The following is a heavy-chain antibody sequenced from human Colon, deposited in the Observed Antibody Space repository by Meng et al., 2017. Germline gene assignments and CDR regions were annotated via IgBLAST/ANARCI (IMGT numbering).Heavy chain of an antibody. D-gene: IGHD4-17*01. CDR2: TSDSGTT. J-gene: IGHJ4*02. CDR3: ARDTLYGTDY. V-gene: IGHV4-31*03. Sequence: QVHLHESGSGLVRPSDYLSLVCTVSGGSIKSGGYHWSWVRQHPGKGLEYIGFTSDSGTTDYNPSLRSRVSISEIGSSKNQFSLTLRSVTAADTATYFCARDTLYGTDYWGQGVLVTVSS. CDR1: GGSIKSGGYH.